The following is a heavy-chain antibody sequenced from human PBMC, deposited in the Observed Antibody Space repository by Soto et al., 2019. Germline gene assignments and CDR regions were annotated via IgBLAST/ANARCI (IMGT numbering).Heavy chain of an antibody. CDR3: ARERKWELPGGWFDP. V-gene: IGHV3-33*01. CDR1: GFTFSSSG. Sequence: QVQLVESGGGVVQPGRSLRLSCAASGFTFSSSGMHWVRQAPGKGLEWVAGIWYDGSNKYYADSVKGRFTISRDNSKNTLHLQMNSLRAEDTAVYYCARERKWELPGGWFDPWGQGTLVTVSS. CDR2: IWYDGSNK. J-gene: IGHJ5*02. D-gene: IGHD1-26*01.